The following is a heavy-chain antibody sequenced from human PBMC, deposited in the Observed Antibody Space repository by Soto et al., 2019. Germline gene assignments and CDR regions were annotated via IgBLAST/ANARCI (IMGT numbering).Heavy chain of an antibody. CDR1: GFTFSSYA. D-gene: IGHD3-3*01. J-gene: IGHJ3*02. CDR2: ISYDGSNK. CDR3: ARDGQVKAYYDFWSGPSDAFDI. V-gene: IGHV3-30-3*01. Sequence: PGGSLRLSCAASGFTFSSYAMHWVRQAPGKGLEWVAVISYDGSNKYYADSVKGRFTISRDNSKNTLYLQMNSLRSEDTAVYYCARDGQVKAYYDFWSGPSDAFDIWGQGTMVTVSS.